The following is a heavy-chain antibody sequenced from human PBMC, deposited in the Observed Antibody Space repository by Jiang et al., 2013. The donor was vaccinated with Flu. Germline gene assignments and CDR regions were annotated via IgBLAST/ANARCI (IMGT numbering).Heavy chain of an antibody. D-gene: IGHD3-10*01. CDR3: ARGFGDHYYGMDV. CDR1: GFTFSTYG. Sequence: SGEGVVQPGRSLRLSCAASGFTFSTYGMHWVRQAPGKGLEWVAVIWYDGSNKYYADSVKGRFTISRDNSKNTLYLQMNSLRAEDTAVYYCARGFGDHYYGMDVWGKGTTVTVSS. J-gene: IGHJ6*04. V-gene: IGHV3-33*01. CDR2: IWYDGSNK.